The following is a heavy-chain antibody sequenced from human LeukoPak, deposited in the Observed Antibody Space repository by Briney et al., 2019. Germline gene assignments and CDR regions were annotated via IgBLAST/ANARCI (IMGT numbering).Heavy chain of an antibody. Sequence: SETLSLTCTVSGGSISSYYWSRIRQPAGKGLEWIGRIYTSGSTNYNPSLKSRVTMSVDTSKNQFSLKLSSVTAADTAVYYCAREDPNDYGDYVRPFDYWGQGTLVTVSS. D-gene: IGHD4-17*01. CDR3: AREDPNDYGDYVRPFDY. CDR1: GGSISSYY. J-gene: IGHJ4*02. CDR2: IYTSGST. V-gene: IGHV4-4*07.